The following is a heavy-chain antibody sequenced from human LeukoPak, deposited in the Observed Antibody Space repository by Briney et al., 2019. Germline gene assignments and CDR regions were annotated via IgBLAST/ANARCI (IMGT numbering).Heavy chain of an antibody. CDR2: ISSSSSTI. D-gene: IGHD6-19*01. CDR1: GFTFDDYG. V-gene: IGHV3-48*04. Sequence: GGSLRLSCAASGFTFDDYGMSWVRQAPGKGLEWVSYISSSSSTIYYADSVKGRFTISRDNAKNSLYLQMNSLRAEDTAVYYCARAKYSSGWGGFDYWGQGTLVTVSS. CDR3: ARAKYSSGWGGFDY. J-gene: IGHJ4*02.